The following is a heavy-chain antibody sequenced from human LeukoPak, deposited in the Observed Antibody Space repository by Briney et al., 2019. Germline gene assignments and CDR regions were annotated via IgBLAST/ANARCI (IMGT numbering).Heavy chain of an antibody. V-gene: IGHV4-61*02. CDR2: IYTSGST. D-gene: IGHD2/OR15-2a*01. CDR1: GGSISSGSYY. Sequence: PSQTLSLTCTVSGGSISSGSYYWSWIRQPAGKGLEWIGRIYTSGSTNYNPSLKSRVTISVDTSKNQFSLKLSSVTAADTAVYYCAHTSFTKVHFDYWGQGTLVTVSS. CDR3: AHTSFTKVHFDY. J-gene: IGHJ4*02.